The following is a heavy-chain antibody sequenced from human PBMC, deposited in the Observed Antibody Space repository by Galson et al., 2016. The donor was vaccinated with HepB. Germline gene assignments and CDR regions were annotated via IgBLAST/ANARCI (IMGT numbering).Heavy chain of an antibody. D-gene: IGHD1-14*01. CDR3: AFNPGPEDV. CDR1: GFTFSNYA. Sequence: SLRLSCAASGFTFSNYAMNWVRQAPGKGLEWVSSISTGSGYIYYADSAKGRFTISRDNAKNSLSLQMTSLKAEDTAVYYCAFNPGPEDVWGQGTTVTVAS. V-gene: IGHV3-21*01. CDR2: ISTGSGYI. J-gene: IGHJ6*02.